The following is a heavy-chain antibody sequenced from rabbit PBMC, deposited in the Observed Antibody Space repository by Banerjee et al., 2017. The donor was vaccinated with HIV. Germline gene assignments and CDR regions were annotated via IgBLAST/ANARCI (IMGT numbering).Heavy chain of an antibody. CDR2: IYAGSGDS. D-gene: IGHD7-1*01. CDR3: ARQEYAGYNYRL. Sequence: QEQLVESGGDLVKPGASLTLTCKASGFDFSSNAVCWVRQAPGEGLEWIGCIYAGSGDSYYASWAKGRFTISSTSSTTVTLQMTSLTAADTATYFCARQEYAGYNYRLWGQGTLVTVS. V-gene: IGHV1S45*01. CDR1: GFDFSSNA. J-gene: IGHJ3*01.